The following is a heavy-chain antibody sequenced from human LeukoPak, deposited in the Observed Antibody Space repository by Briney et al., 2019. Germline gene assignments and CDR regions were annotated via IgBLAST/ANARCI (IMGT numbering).Heavy chain of an antibody. V-gene: IGHV3-49*03. J-gene: IGHJ4*02. Sequence: GGSLRLSCTTSGFSFADSAMSWLRQAPGKGLEWVSFIRSKTYGDITEYAASVKGRFIISRDDSKSIAYLQMSSLRTEDTAVYYCARNSDYYDSKGMNYWGQGTLVTVSS. CDR1: GFSFADSA. CDR3: ARNSDYYDSKGMNY. CDR2: IRSKTYGDIT. D-gene: IGHD3-22*01.